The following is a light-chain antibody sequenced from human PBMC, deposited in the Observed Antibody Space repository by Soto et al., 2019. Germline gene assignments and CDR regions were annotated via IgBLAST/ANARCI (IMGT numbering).Light chain of an antibody. Sequence: QSVLTQPASVSGSPGQSITISCTGTISDIAAYNYVSWYQQHPGKAPKLIIYDVSKRPSGVSDRFSGSKSGNTASLTISGLQAEDEADYYCNSYTSSSTHVFGTGTKLTV. CDR3: NSYTSSSTHV. CDR2: DVS. CDR1: ISDIAAYNY. J-gene: IGLJ1*01. V-gene: IGLV2-14*01.